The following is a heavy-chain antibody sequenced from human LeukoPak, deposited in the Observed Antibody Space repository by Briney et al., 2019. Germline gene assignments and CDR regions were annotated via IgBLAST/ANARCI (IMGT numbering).Heavy chain of an antibody. CDR3: ARVRGVAGTTVVG. J-gene: IGHJ4*02. CDR1: GFTFSNYR. Sequence: GGSLRLSCAASGFTFSNYRMSWVRQAPGKGLEWVTRIKEDGSETYYVDSVKGRFTISRDNAQNSLFLEMNSLRVEDTAVYYCARVRGVAGTTVVGWGQGTLVTVSS. CDR2: IKEDGSET. D-gene: IGHD1-1*01. V-gene: IGHV3-7*01.